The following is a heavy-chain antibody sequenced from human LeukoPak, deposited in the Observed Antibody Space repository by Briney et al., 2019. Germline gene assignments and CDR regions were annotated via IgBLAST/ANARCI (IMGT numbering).Heavy chain of an antibody. CDR2: ISSSSSYI. CDR1: GFTFSSYS. J-gene: IGHJ4*02. V-gene: IGHV3-21*01. D-gene: IGHD2-21*02. Sequence: PGGSLRLSCAASGFTFSSYSMNWVRQAPGKGLEWVSSISSSSSYIYYADSVKGRFTISRDNAKNSLYLQMNSLRAEDTAVYYCARDYDCAGDCYHYYFDYWGQGTLVTVSS. CDR3: ARDYDCAGDCYHYYFDY.